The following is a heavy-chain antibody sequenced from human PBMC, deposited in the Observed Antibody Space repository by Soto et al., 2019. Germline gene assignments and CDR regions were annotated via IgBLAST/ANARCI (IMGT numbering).Heavy chain of an antibody. V-gene: IGHV1-46*01. CDR1: GYTFTSYY. Sequence: QVQLVQSGAEVKKPGASVKVSCKASGYTFTSYYMHWVRQAPGQGLEWMGIINPSGGSTSYAQKFQGRVTMTRDTSTSTVYMELNSLRSEDTAVYYCARGGVVVVADALEFDYWGQGTLVTVSS. J-gene: IGHJ4*02. D-gene: IGHD2-15*01. CDR2: INPSGGST. CDR3: ARGGVVVVADALEFDY.